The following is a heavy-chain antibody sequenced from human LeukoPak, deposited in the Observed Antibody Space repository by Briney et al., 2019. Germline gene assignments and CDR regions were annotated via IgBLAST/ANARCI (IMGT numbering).Heavy chain of an antibody. V-gene: IGHV1-69*05. D-gene: IGHD3-22*01. CDR2: IIPIFGTA. Sequence: ASVKVSCKASGGTFSSYAISWVRQAPGQGLEWMGGIIPIFGTANYAQKFQGRVTITTDESTSTAYMELSSLRSEDTAVYYCARAQYYYDSSGYYYPLGFDPWGQEPWSPSPQ. CDR3: ARAQYYYDSSGYYYPLGFDP. CDR1: GGTFSSYA. J-gene: IGHJ5*02.